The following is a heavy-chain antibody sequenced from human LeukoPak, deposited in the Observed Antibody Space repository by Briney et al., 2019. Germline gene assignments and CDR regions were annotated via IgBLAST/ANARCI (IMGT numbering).Heavy chain of an antibody. Sequence: SETLSLTCTVSGISMSGYYWSWIRQPPGKGLEWIRHIYYSGSTNYNPSLKSRVTISVDTSKNQFSLRLSSVTAADTAVYYCASPGYFYGSGSVDDGFDIWGQGTMVTVSS. V-gene: IGHV4-59*01. CDR2: IYYSGST. CDR1: GISMSGYY. J-gene: IGHJ3*02. D-gene: IGHD3-10*01. CDR3: ASPGYFYGSGSVDDGFDI.